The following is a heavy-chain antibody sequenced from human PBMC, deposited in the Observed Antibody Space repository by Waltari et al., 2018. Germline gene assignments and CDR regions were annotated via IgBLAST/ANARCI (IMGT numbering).Heavy chain of an antibody. V-gene: IGHV3-7*03. D-gene: IGHD3-10*02. CDR3: ARGRYVPGP. CDR1: GFTFSSYS. J-gene: IGHJ5*02. CDR2: IKEDGTEK. Sequence: EVQLVESGGGLVQPGGSLRLSCAASGFTFSSYSMTWVSQAPGKGLEWVANIKEDGTEKKYVDSVKGRFTISRDNAKNSLYLEMNSLRVEDTAVYYCARGRYVPGPWGQGTLVTVSS.